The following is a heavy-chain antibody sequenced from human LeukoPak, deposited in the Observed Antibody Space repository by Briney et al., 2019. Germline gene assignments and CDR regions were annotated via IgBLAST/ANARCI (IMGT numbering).Heavy chain of an antibody. Sequence: GSLRLSCPASGFSFGSYGMHWVRQAPGKGLEWVAVLWYDGSNRYYEDSVKGRFTISRDNSKDTLYLQMNSLRDEDTAIYYCARARHGILTGYYLDYWGQGTLVTVSS. J-gene: IGHJ4*02. CDR1: GFSFGSYG. D-gene: IGHD3-9*01. CDR3: ARARHGILTGYYLDY. CDR2: LWYDGSNR. V-gene: IGHV3-33*01.